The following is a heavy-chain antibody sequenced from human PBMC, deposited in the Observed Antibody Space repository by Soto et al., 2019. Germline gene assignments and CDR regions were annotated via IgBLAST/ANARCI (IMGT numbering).Heavy chain of an antibody. CDR2: NSGGGGTT. Sequence: EVQLLESGGGLVQPGGSLRLSCAASGFTFSSYAMSWVRQAPGKGLEWVSANSGGGGTTYYSDSVKGRFTISRDNSKNTLYLQMNSLRAEDTAVYYCAKDQKFIVVVSSMDVWGKGTTVTVSS. J-gene: IGHJ6*03. CDR1: GFTFSSYA. V-gene: IGHV3-23*01. D-gene: IGHD2-2*01. CDR3: AKDQKFIVVVSSMDV.